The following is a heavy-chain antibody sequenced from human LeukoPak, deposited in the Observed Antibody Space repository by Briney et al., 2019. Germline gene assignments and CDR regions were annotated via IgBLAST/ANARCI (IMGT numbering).Heavy chain of an antibody. D-gene: IGHD3-10*01. CDR2: INTYNGNT. Sequence: GASAKVSCKASGYNFISYGISWVRQAPGQGLEWMGWINTYNGNTNYAQNYQGRVAMTTDTSTSTSYMELRSLRSDDTAVYYCAREEYYGSGSYPHFDYWGQGTLVTVSS. CDR1: GYNFISYG. CDR3: AREEYYGSGSYPHFDY. V-gene: IGHV1-18*01. J-gene: IGHJ4*02.